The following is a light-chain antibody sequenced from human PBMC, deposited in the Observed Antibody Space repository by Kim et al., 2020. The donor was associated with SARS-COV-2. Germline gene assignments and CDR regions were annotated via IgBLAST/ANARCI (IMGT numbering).Light chain of an antibody. CDR3: LLYYGADQVV. Sequence: GGTVTLTCASSTGAVTRGHHPNWFQQRPGQAPRALIYSTDNRHSWTPARFSGSLLGGKAALTLSGVQPEDEADYYCLLYYGADQVVFGGGTQLTVL. CDR1: TGAVTRGHH. V-gene: IGLV7-43*01. CDR2: STD. J-gene: IGLJ2*01.